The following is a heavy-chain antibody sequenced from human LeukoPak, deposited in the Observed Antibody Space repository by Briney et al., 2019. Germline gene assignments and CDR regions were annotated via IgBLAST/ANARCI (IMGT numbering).Heavy chain of an antibody. CDR3: AIRARRWELPRGGYFQH. D-gene: IGHD1-26*01. J-gene: IGHJ1*01. Sequence: SETLSLTCAVYGGSFSGYYWSWIRQPPGKGLEWIGEINHSGSTNYNPSLKSRVTISVDTSKNQFSLKLSSVTAADTAVYYCAIRARRWELPRGGYFQHWGQGTLVTASS. CDR2: INHSGST. CDR1: GGSFSGYY. V-gene: IGHV4-34*01.